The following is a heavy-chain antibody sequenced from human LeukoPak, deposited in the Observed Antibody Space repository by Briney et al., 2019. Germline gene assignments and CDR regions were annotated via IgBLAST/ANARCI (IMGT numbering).Heavy chain of an antibody. V-gene: IGHV4-59*01. Sequence: SETLSLTCTVSGGSISSYYWSWIRQPPGKGLEWIGYIYYSGSTNYNPSLKSRVTISVDTSKNQFSLKLSSVTAADTAVYYCARGDDTSIDPWGQGTLVTVSS. D-gene: IGHD3-9*01. CDR1: GGSISSYY. CDR3: ARGDDTSIDP. CDR2: IYYSGST. J-gene: IGHJ5*02.